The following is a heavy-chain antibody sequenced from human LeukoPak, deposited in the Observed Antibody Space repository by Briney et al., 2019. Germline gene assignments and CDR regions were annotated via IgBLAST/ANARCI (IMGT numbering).Heavy chain of an antibody. D-gene: IGHD5-12*01. Sequence: GGSVRLSCATSGFSFSTQEMTWVRQAPGKGLEWVSYISSNSRTIYYADSVKGRFTISRDNTRNSVFLQLNSLRVEDTGFYYCARGSYTGFDLYFDYWGQGTLVTVSS. CDR3: ARGSYTGFDLYFDY. J-gene: IGHJ4*02. CDR1: GFSFSTQE. V-gene: IGHV3-48*03. CDR2: ISSNSRTI.